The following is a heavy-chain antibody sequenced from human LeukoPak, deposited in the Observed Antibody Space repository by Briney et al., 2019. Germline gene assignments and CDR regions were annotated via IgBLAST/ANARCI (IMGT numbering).Heavy chain of an antibody. V-gene: IGHV3-7*01. J-gene: IGHJ4*02. CDR1: GFTFSNEW. CDR2: INQDGSAK. CDR3: VRLPRSNSVY. Sequence: PGGSLRLSCGVTGFTFSNEWMHWVRQAPGKGLEWVALINQDGSAKQYMDSVKGRFTISRDNAKNSVYLQINSLRVEDTAVYYCVRLPRSNSVYWGQGTLVTVSS. D-gene: IGHD1-26*01.